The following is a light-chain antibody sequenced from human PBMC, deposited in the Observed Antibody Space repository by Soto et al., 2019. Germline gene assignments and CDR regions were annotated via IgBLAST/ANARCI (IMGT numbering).Light chain of an antibody. CDR1: QNVLYSSNNKNY. CDR2: WAS. CDR3: QQYYSTPLA. V-gene: IGKV4-1*01. J-gene: IGKJ1*01. Sequence: DIVMTQSPDSLAVSLGERATINCKSSQNVLYSSNNKNYLAWYQQKPRQPPKLLIYWASTRESGVPDRFSGSGSGTEFTLTISSLQAEDVAVYYCQQYYSTPLAFGQGTKVEIK.